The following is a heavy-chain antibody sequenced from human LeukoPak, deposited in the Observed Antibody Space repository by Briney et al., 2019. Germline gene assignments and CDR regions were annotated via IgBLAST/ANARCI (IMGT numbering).Heavy chain of an antibody. CDR1: GFTFSSYA. Sequence: GGSLRLSCAASGFTFSSYAMHWVRQAPGKGLEWVAVISYDGSNKYYADSVKGRFTISRDNSKNTLYLQINSLRAEDTAVYYCAKDPLYYDILTGPDYWGQGTLVTVSS. V-gene: IGHV3-30*04. D-gene: IGHD3-9*01. CDR3: AKDPLYYDILTGPDY. CDR2: ISYDGSNK. J-gene: IGHJ4*02.